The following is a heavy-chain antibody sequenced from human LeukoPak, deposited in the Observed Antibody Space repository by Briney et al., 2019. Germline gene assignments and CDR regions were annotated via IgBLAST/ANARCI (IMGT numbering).Heavy chain of an antibody. J-gene: IGHJ5*02. Sequence: PSETLSLTCAVSGGSISSGGYSWSWIRQPPGKGLEWIGYIYHSGSTYYNPSLKSRVTISVDRSKNQFSLKLSSMTAADTAVYYCARVQVNWFDPWGQGTLVTVSS. CDR2: IYHSGST. CDR3: ARVQVNWFDP. V-gene: IGHV4-30-2*01. CDR1: GGSISSGGYS.